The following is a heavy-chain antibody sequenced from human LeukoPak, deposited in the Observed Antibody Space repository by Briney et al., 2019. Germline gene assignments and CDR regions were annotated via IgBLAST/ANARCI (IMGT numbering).Heavy chain of an antibody. Sequence: SQTLSLTCTVSGGSISSGGYYWSWIRQHPGKGLEWIGYIYYSGSTYYNPSLKSRVTISVDTSKNQFSLKLSSVTAADTAVYYCAKTQRPRYYYDSSGYNYWYFDLWGRGTLVTVSS. CDR2: IYYSGST. CDR1: GGSISSGGYY. D-gene: IGHD3-22*01. CDR3: AKTQRPRYYYDSSGYNYWYFDL. J-gene: IGHJ2*01. V-gene: IGHV4-31*03.